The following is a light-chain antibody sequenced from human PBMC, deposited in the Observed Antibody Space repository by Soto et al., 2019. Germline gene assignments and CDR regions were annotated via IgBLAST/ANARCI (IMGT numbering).Light chain of an antibody. Sequence: DIQMTPSPSALSASVGDRVTITCRASQSIKTWLAWYQRKPGKAPKLLIYDASSLESGVPSRFSGSGSGTEFTLTISSLQPDDFATYYCQQYRTFGQGTKVDIK. CDR2: DAS. CDR1: QSIKTW. CDR3: QQYRT. J-gene: IGKJ1*01. V-gene: IGKV1-5*01.